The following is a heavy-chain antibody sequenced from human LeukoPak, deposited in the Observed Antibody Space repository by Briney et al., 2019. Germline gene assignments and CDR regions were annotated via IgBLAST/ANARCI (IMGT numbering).Heavy chain of an antibody. CDR2: ITGGGGRT. J-gene: IGHJ3*02. Sequence: GGSLRLSCATSGFTFSSYAMDWVRQAPGKGLEWVSTITGGGGRTYYADSVKGRFTISRDNAKNSLYLQVSSLRAEDTAWYYCARGQNYYGSGSQTFDIWGQGTMVTVSS. CDR1: GFTFSSYA. CDR3: ARGQNYYGSGSQTFDI. D-gene: IGHD3-10*01. V-gene: IGHV3-23*01.